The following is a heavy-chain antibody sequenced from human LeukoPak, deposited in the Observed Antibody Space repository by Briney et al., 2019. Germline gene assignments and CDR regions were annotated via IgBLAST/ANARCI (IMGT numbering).Heavy chain of an antibody. J-gene: IGHJ4*02. V-gene: IGHV3-21*01. Sequence: PGGPLRLSCAASGFTFSSYSMNWVRQAPGKGLEWVSSISSSSSYIYYADSVKGRFTISRDNAKNSLYLQMNSLRAEDTAVYYCARRPIPTAGCIDYWGQGTLVTVSS. CDR1: GFTFSSYS. CDR3: ARRPIPTAGCIDY. CDR2: ISSSSSYI. D-gene: IGHD6-13*01.